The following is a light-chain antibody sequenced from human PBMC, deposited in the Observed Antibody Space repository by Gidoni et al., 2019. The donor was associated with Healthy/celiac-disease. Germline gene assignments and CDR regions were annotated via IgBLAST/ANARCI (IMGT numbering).Light chain of an antibody. V-gene: IGLV2-11*01. CDR3: CSYAGSYTYV. CDR1: SSDVGGYNY. J-gene: IGLJ1*01. Sequence: QSALTQPRSVSGSPGQPVTISCTGTSSDVGGYNYVSWYQQHPGKAPKLMIYDVSKRPSGVPDRFSGSKSGNTASLTISGRQAEDEADYYCCSYAGSYTYVFGTGTKVTVL. CDR2: DVS.